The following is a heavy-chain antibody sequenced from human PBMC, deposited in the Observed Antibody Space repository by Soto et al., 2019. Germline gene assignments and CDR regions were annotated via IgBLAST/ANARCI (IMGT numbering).Heavy chain of an antibody. V-gene: IGHV2-5*01. Sequence: QITLKESGPTLVKPTQTLTLTCTFSGFSLSTSGVGVGWIRQPPGKALEWLALIYWNDDKRYSPSLKSRLTITKDTSKNQVVLTMTNVDPVDTATYYCAHRDSSSWYEEDNWFDPWGQGTLVTVSS. CDR3: AHRDSSSWYEEDNWFDP. CDR2: IYWNDDK. D-gene: IGHD6-13*01. J-gene: IGHJ5*02. CDR1: GFSLSTSGVG.